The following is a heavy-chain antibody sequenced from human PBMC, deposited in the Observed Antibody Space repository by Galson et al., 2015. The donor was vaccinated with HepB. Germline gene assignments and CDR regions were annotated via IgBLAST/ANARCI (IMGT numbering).Heavy chain of an antibody. Sequence: TLSLTCAVSGGSISSGGYSWSWIRQPPGKGLEWIGYIYHRGSTYYNPSLKSRVTISVDRSKNQFSLKLSSVTAADTAVYYCARGTVTTYYFDYWGQGTLVTVSS. CDR1: GGSISSGGYS. V-gene: IGHV4-30-2*01. CDR3: ARGTVTTYYFDY. CDR2: IYHRGST. D-gene: IGHD4-17*01. J-gene: IGHJ4*02.